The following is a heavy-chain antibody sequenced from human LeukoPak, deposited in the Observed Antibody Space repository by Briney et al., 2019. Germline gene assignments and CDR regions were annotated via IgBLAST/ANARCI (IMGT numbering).Heavy chain of an antibody. CDR1: GFTFSSYA. Sequence: GGSLRLSCAASGFTFSSYAMYWVRQAPGKGLEWVAVISYDGSNKYCADSVKGRFTISRDNSKNTLYLQMNSLRAEDTAVYYCARDFRGSRDYYYYGMDVWGQGTPITVSS. V-gene: IGHV3-30-3*01. CDR3: ARDFRGSRDYYYYGMDV. D-gene: IGHD6-13*01. CDR2: ISYDGSNK. J-gene: IGHJ6*02.